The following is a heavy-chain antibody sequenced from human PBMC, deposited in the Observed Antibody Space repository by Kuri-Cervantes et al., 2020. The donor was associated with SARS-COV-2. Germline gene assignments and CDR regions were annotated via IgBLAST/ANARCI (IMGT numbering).Heavy chain of an antibody. V-gene: IGHV1-69*06. J-gene: IGHJ4*02. CDR1: GGTFSSYA. CDR3: AVGGEYQMLGPYLNY. CDR2: IIPIFGTA. Sequence: SVKVSCKASGGTFSSYAISWVRQAPGQGLEWMGGIIPIFGTANYAQKFQGRLTITADNSTTTAYMDLGSLKSDDTAVYYCAVGGEYQMLGPYLNYWGQGTLVTVSS. D-gene: IGHD3-16*01.